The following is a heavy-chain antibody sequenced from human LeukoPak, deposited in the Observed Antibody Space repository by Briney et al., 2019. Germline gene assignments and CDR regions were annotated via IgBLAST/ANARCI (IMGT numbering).Heavy chain of an antibody. CDR2: INHSGST. D-gene: IGHD6-13*01. Sequence: SETLSLTCAVYGGSFSGYYWSWIRQPPGKGLEWIGEINHSGSTNYNPSLKSRVTISVDTSKNQFSLNLSSVTAADTAVYYCARDSAAGFDYWGQGTLVTVSS. V-gene: IGHV4-34*01. J-gene: IGHJ4*02. CDR1: GGSFSGYY. CDR3: ARDSAAGFDY.